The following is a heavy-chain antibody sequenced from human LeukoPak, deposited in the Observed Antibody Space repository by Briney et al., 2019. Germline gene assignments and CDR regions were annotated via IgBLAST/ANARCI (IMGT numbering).Heavy chain of an antibody. CDR1: GFTFSSNG. CDR2: ISYDGSNK. CDR3: AKDLESAIDY. J-gene: IGHJ4*02. D-gene: IGHD3-3*01. Sequence: PGGSLRLSCAASGFTFSSNGMHWVRQAPGKGLEWVAVISYDGSNKYYADSVKGRFTISRDNSKNTLYLQMNSLRAEDTAVYYCAKDLESAIDYWGQGTLVTVSS. V-gene: IGHV3-30*18.